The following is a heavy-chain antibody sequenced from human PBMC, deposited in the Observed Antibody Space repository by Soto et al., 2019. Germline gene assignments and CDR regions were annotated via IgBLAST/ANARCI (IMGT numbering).Heavy chain of an antibody. Sequence: SDTLSPTSTISGSTIRISSYNRRWIRDPPGKRLECIGSIYYSGSTYYNPSLKSRVTISVDTSKNLFSLKLSSVTAADTAVYYCARNRCSSTSCYAPLYYYGMDVWGQGTTVT. V-gene: IGHV4-39*01. J-gene: IGHJ6*02. CDR1: GSTIRISSYN. CDR2: IYYSGST. D-gene: IGHD2-2*01. CDR3: ARNRCSSTSCYAPLYYYGMDV.